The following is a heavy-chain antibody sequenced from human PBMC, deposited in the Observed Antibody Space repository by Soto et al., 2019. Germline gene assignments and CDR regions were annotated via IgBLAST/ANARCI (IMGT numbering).Heavy chain of an antibody. CDR3: TTDANTMEVVVYSYAFDV. J-gene: IGHJ3*01. CDR2: IKRNVDSGET. Sequence: EVQLVESGGGLVKPGGSLKLSCVASGFTFKDAWMNWVRQAPGKGLEWVGHIKRNVDSGETDYAAPVRGRIHISRDDSKNILFLEINSLKNEDTALYYCTTDANTMEVVVYSYAFDVWGQGTMVTVSP. CDR1: GFTFKDAW. D-gene: IGHD3-22*01. V-gene: IGHV3-15*01.